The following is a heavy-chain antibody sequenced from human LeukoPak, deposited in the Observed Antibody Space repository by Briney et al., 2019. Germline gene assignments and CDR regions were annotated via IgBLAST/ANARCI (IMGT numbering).Heavy chain of an antibody. CDR1: GYTFTGYY. J-gene: IGHJ4*02. CDR2: INPNSGGT. Sequence: ASVKVSCKASGYTFTGYYMHWVRQAPGQGLEWMGWINPNSGGTNYAQKFQGRVTMTRDTSISTAYMELSRLRSDDTAVYYCARDRGGVTIFEADYWCQGTLVTVSS. D-gene: IGHD3-3*01. V-gene: IGHV1-2*02. CDR3: ARDRGGVTIFEADY.